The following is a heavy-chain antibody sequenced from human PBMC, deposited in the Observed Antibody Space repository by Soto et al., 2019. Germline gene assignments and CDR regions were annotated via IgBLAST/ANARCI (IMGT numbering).Heavy chain of an antibody. Sequence: ASVKVSCKASGYTFTSVDIHWVRQAPGQGFEWMGWINPKSGGTKYPQKFQGRVTMTRDTSLSTVYMTLTRLTSDDTAVYYCARDLAKGGGSAGFDYWGQGTLVTVSS. CDR1: GYTFTSVD. J-gene: IGHJ4*02. CDR2: INPKSGGT. CDR3: ARDLAKGGGSAGFDY. D-gene: IGHD1-26*01. V-gene: IGHV1-2*02.